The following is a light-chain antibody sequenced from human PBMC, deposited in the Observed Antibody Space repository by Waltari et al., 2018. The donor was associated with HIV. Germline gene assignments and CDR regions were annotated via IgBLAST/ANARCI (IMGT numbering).Light chain of an antibody. CDR3: CSYGGTYNV. CDR2: EVS. CDR1: SSDVGGYNS. V-gene: IGLV2-11*01. J-gene: IGLJ1*01. Sequence: QSALTPPRSVSGSPGQSVPISCAGPSSDVGGYNSVSWYQQHPGKAPKLLIYEVSTSPSGVPDRFSGSKSGNTASLTISGLRADDEAYYYCCSYGGTYNVFGTGTKVTIL.